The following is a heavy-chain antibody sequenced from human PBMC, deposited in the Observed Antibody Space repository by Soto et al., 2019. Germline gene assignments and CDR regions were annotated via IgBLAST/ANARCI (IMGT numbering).Heavy chain of an antibody. CDR1: GGSISSGGYY. D-gene: IGHD4-4*01. Sequence: SETLSLTCTVSGGSISSGGYYWSWIRQHPGKGLEWIGYIYYSGSTNYNPSLKSRVTISVDTSKNQFSLKLSSVTAADTAVYYCAREQPYTVTIDYWGQGTLVTVSS. CDR2: IYYSGST. V-gene: IGHV4-31*03. CDR3: AREQPYTVTIDY. J-gene: IGHJ4*02.